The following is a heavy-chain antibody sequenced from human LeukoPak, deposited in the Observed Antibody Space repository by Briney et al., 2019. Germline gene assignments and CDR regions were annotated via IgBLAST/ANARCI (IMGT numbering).Heavy chain of an antibody. Sequence: ASVKVSCKASGYTFTSYAMHWVRQAPGQRLESMGWINVGNGNTKYSQKFQGRVTITRDTSASTAYMELSSLRSEDTAVYYCARDSRLYSSSWYPNWFDPWGQGTLVTVSS. CDR3: ARDSRLYSSSWYPNWFDP. CDR1: GYTFTSYA. V-gene: IGHV1-3*01. D-gene: IGHD6-13*01. J-gene: IGHJ5*02. CDR2: INVGNGNT.